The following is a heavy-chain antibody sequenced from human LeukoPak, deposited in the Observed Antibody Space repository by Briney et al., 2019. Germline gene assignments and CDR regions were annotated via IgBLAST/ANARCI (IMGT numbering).Heavy chain of an antibody. CDR1: GFTFSSYA. Sequence: GGPLRLSCAASGFTFSSYAMSWVRQAPGKGLEWVSAISGSGGSTYYADSVKGRFTISRDNSKNTLYLQMNSLRAEDTAVYYCAKVSPRYSSVFELDYWGQGTLVTVSS. J-gene: IGHJ4*02. V-gene: IGHV3-23*01. CDR2: ISGSGGST. CDR3: AKVSPRYSSVFELDY. D-gene: IGHD6-19*01.